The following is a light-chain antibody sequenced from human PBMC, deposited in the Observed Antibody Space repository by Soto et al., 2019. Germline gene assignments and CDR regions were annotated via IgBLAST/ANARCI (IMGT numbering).Light chain of an antibody. Sequence: DIQMTQSPSSLSASVGERVTITCQASQDINNYLNWFQQKPGKAPQVLIYDASKLETGVPSRFSGSVSGTDFTLTISSPRPEDIATYYCQQYNSLPLSFGGGTKVEIK. CDR2: DAS. CDR3: QQYNSLPLS. J-gene: IGKJ4*01. V-gene: IGKV1-33*01. CDR1: QDINNY.